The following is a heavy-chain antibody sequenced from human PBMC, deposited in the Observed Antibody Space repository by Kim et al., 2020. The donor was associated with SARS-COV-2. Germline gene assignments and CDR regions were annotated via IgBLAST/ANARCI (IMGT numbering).Heavy chain of an antibody. V-gene: IGHV3-33*06. Sequence: GGSLRLSCAASGFTFSSYGMHWVRQAPGKGLEWVAVIWYDGSNKYYADSVKGRFTISRDNSKNTLYLQMNSLRAEDTAVYYCAKVRLPNYYDSSGYYAFDIWGQGTMVTVSS. CDR3: AKVRLPNYYDSSGYYAFDI. CDR1: GFTFSSYG. CDR2: IWYDGSNK. J-gene: IGHJ3*02. D-gene: IGHD3-22*01.